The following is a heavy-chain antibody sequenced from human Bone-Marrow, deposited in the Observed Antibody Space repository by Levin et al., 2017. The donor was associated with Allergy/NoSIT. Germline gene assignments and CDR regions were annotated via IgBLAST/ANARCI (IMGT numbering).Heavy chain of an antibody. CDR1: GASISSGGYY. Sequence: PSETLSLTCTVSGASISSGGYYWSWIRQPPGKGLEWIGNIYYRGNTYYNPSLRSRITISVDTSKNRFSLKLTSVTAADSAMYYCARDSSFGDSLGYYFDYWGQGTLVTVSS. V-gene: IGHV4-31*03. J-gene: IGHJ4*02. D-gene: IGHD4-17*01. CDR2: IYYRGNT. CDR3: ARDSSFGDSLGYYFDY.